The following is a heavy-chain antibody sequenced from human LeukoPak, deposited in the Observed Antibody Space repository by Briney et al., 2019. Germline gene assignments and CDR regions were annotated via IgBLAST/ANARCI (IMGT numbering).Heavy chain of an antibody. Sequence: PGGSLRLSCAASGFTFSSYSMNWVRQAPGKGLEWVSSIRSSSYYIYYADSVKGRFTISRDNAKNSLYLQMNSLRAEDTAVYYCATSLFGDSYDYWGQGTLVTVSS. V-gene: IGHV3-21*01. CDR1: GFTFSSYS. CDR3: ATSLFGDSYDY. CDR2: IRSSSYYI. J-gene: IGHJ4*02. D-gene: IGHD4-17*01.